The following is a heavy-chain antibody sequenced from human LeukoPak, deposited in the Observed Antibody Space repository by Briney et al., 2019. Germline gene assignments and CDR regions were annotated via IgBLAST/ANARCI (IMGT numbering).Heavy chain of an antibody. CDR1: GYTFTTYG. V-gene: IGHV1-18*01. J-gene: IGHJ4*02. D-gene: IGHD5-18*01. CDR3: ARAEPTAIPHDY. CDR2: ISAYNGNT. Sequence: ASVKVSCKTSGYTFTTYGISWVRQAPGQGLEWMGWISAYNGNTNYAQKLQGRVTMTTDTSTSTAYMELRSLRSDDTAVYYCARAEPTAIPHDYWGKGTLVTASS.